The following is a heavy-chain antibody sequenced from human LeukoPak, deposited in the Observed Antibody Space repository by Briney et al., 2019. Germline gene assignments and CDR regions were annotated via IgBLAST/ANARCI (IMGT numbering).Heavy chain of an antibody. CDR2: INPSGGST. CDR3: ARDPPRGITFGGVIEDY. D-gene: IGHD3-16*02. Sequence: ASVKVSCKASGYTFTSYYMHWVRQAPGQGLEWMGIINPSGGSTSYAQKFQGRVTMTRDTSTSTVYMELSSLRSEDTAVYYCARDPPRGITFGGVIEDYWGQGTLVTVSS. V-gene: IGHV1-46*01. CDR1: GYTFTSYY. J-gene: IGHJ4*02.